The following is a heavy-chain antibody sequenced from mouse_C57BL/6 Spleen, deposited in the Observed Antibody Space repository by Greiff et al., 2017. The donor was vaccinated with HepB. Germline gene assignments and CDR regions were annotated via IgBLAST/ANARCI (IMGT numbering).Heavy chain of an antibody. CDR1: GYTFTSYT. D-gene: IGHD2-4*01. Sequence: QVQLQQSGAELARPGASVTMSCKASGYTFTSYTLYWVKQRPGQGLEWIGYINPSSGYTKYNQKFKDKATLTADKSSSTAYMQLSSLTSEDSAFYYCARDYDYDFGYFDYWGQGTTLTVSS. CDR2: INPSSGYT. CDR3: ARDYDYDFGYFDY. J-gene: IGHJ2*01. V-gene: IGHV1-4*01.